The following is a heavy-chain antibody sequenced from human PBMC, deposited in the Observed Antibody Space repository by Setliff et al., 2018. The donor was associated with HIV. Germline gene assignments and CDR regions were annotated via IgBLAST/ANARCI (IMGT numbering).Heavy chain of an antibody. CDR3: ARVALAGMSARPVYFDY. V-gene: IGHV4-31*03. Sequence: SETLSLTCTVSGGTVNSGGYYWSWIRQHPGKGLEWIGFIYHRGNTHYNSSLKSRLTISDDTSKNQFSLKLNSVTAADTAVYCCARVALAGMSARPVYFDYWGQGALVTVSS. D-gene: IGHD6-6*01. CDR2: IYHRGNT. J-gene: IGHJ4*02. CDR1: GGTVNSGGYY.